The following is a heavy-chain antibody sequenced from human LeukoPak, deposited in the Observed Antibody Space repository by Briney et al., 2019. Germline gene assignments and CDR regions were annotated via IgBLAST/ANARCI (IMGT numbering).Heavy chain of an antibody. CDR1: GFTFSNAW. CDR2: IRSKTDGGTT. Sequence: GGSLRLSCAASGFTFSNAWMSWVRQAPGKGLEWVGRIRSKTDGGTTEYDQPVEGRFTISRDDSKDTLYLLMNSLKTEDTAVYYCSTVRVWGQGTLVTVSS. CDR3: STVRV. V-gene: IGHV3-15*01. J-gene: IGHJ4*02.